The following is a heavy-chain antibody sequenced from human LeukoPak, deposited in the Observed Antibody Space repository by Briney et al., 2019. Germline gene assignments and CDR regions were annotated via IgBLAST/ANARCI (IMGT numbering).Heavy chain of an antibody. CDR1: GFTFDDYG. CDR3: ARAGSSSWRGFFDY. CDR2: INWNGGST. V-gene: IGHV3-20*04. D-gene: IGHD6-13*01. Sequence: GGSLRLSCAASGFTFDDYGMSWVRQAPGKGLEWVSGINWNGGSTGYADSVKGRFTISRDNAKNSLYLQMSSLRAEDTALYYCARAGSSSWRGFFDYWGQGTLVTVSS. J-gene: IGHJ4*02.